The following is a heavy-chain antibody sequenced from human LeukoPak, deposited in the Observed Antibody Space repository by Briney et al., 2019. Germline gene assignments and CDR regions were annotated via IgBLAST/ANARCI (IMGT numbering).Heavy chain of an antibody. D-gene: IGHD6-13*01. V-gene: IGHV3-21*01. J-gene: IGHJ4*02. Sequence: PGGSLRLSCAASGFTFSSYSMNWVRQAPGKGLEWVSSISSSSSYIYYADSLKGRFIISRDNAKNSLFLQMNSLRAEDTAVYYCARDRSEGIAAAGSVDWWGQGTLVTVSS. CDR3: ARDRSEGIAAAGSVDW. CDR1: GFTFSSYS. CDR2: ISSSSSYI.